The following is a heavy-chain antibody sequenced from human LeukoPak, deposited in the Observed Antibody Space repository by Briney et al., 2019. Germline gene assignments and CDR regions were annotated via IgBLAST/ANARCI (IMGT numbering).Heavy chain of an antibody. CDR3: ASFRDYYDSSGYSYFDY. V-gene: IGHV1-69*05. D-gene: IGHD3-22*01. Sequence: SVKVSCKASGGTFSSYAISWVRQAPGQGLEWMGRIIPIFGTANYAQKFQGRVTITTDESTSTAYMELSRLRSDDTAVYYCASFRDYYDSSGYSYFDYWGQGTLVTVSS. J-gene: IGHJ4*02. CDR1: GGTFSSYA. CDR2: IIPIFGTA.